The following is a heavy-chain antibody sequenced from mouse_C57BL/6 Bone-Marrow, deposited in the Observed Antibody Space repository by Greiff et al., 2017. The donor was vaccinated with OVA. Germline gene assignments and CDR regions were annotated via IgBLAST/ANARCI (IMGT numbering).Heavy chain of an antibody. Sequence: QVQLQQSGAELVKPGASVKLSCKASGYTFTSYWMQWVKQRPGQGLEWIGEIDPSDSYTNYNQKFKGKATLTVDTSSSTAYMQLSSLTSEDSAVYYSARSLLLRPLDYWGQGTTLTVSS. J-gene: IGHJ2*01. D-gene: IGHD1-1*01. V-gene: IGHV1-50*01. CDR2: IDPSDSYT. CDR1: GYTFTSYW. CDR3: ARSLLLRPLDY.